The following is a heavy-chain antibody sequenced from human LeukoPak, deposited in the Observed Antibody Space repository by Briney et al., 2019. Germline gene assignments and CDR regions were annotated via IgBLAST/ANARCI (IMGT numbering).Heavy chain of an antibody. J-gene: IGHJ6*03. CDR1: GYTFTSYY. CDR3: AREGITMVRGVIPGYMDV. D-gene: IGHD3-10*01. Sequence: GASVKVSCKASGYTFTSYYMHWVRQAPGQGLEWMGIINPSGGSTSYAQKFQGRVTMTRDMSTSTVYMELSSLRSEDTAVYYCAREGITMVRGVIPGYMDVWGKGTTVTVSS. CDR2: INPSGGST. V-gene: IGHV1-46*01.